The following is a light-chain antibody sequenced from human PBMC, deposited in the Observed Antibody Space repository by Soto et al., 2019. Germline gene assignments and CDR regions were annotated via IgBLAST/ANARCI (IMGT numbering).Light chain of an antibody. CDR3: QQYDNPPL. J-gene: IGKJ5*01. Sequence: DIQMTQSPSYLSASVGDRVTITCQASQDISNYLNWYQQKPGKAPKLLIYDASNLETGVPSRFSARGSGTDFTTTISRLQPEDIAKYYCQQYDNPPLFGQGTRLEIK. V-gene: IGKV1-33*01. CDR2: DAS. CDR1: QDISNY.